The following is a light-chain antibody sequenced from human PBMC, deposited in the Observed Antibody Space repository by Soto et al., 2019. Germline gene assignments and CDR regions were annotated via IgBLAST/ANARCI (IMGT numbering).Light chain of an antibody. CDR2: DAS. Sequence: DIQMTHSPSALSASVGDRVTITCQASQDISNYLNWYQQKPGKXPXLLIYDASKLETGVPSRFSGSGSGTDAPFTISSLQPEDMATYYCQQYDNLPLTFGGGTRWIS. CDR1: QDISNY. V-gene: IGKV1-33*01. J-gene: IGKJ4*01. CDR3: QQYDNLPLT.